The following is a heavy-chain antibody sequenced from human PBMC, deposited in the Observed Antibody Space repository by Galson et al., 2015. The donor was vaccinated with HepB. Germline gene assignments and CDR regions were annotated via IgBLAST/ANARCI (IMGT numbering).Heavy chain of an antibody. D-gene: IGHD2-8*02. J-gene: IGHJ5*02. CDR1: GFPFNNAW. V-gene: IGHV3-15*01. CDR3: TTDVYYSTYWSWLDP. Sequence: SLRLSCEASGFPFNNAWMTWVRQAPGMGLEWAGRINSKTDGETTDYAAPVKGRFTISSDDSKNRHYLQMNSLKPEDTAVYYCTTDVYYSTYWSWLDPWGQGTLVTVSS. CDR2: INSKTDGETT.